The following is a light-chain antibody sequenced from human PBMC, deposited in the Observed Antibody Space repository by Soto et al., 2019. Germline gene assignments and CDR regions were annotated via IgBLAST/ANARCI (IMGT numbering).Light chain of an antibody. V-gene: IGKV3-15*01. J-gene: IGKJ1*01. Sequence: EIVMTQSPATPSVSLGERATLSCRASQCVSSNLAWYQQKPGQAPRLLIYGASTRATGIPARFSGSGSGTEFTLTISSLQSQDFAVYYCQQYNNRPTFGQGTKVEIK. CDR3: QQYNNRPT. CDR1: QCVSSN. CDR2: GAS.